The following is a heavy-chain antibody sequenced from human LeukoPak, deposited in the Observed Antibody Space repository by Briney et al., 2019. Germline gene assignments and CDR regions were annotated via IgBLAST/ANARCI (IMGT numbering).Heavy chain of an antibody. J-gene: IGHJ4*02. CDR2: ISSSSSYI. Sequence: GSLRLSCAASGFTFSSYSMNWVRQAPGKGLEWVSSISSSSSYIYYADSVKGRFTISRDNAKNSLYLQMNSLRAEDTAVYYCARVAAGRGPPFDYWGQGTLVTVSS. CDR1: GFTFSSYS. D-gene: IGHD1-1*01. CDR3: ARVAAGRGPPFDY. V-gene: IGHV3-21*01.